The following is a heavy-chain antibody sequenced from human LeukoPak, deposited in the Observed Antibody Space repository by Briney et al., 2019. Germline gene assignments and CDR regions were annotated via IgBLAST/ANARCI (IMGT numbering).Heavy chain of an antibody. CDR1: GFTFSSYW. J-gene: IGHJ4*02. V-gene: IGHV3-7*03. CDR3: ARALVATSTGGFDY. D-gene: IGHD5-12*01. CDR2: IRDDGGEI. Sequence: SGGSLRLSCEASGFTFSSYWMSWVRQAPGKGLEWVANIRDDGGEIYYVDSVKGRFTISRDNAKSSLFLQMNSLRAEDTALYYCARALVATSTGGFDYWGQGTLVTVSS.